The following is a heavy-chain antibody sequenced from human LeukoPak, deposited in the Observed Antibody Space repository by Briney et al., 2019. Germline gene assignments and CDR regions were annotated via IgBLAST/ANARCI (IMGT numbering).Heavy chain of an antibody. D-gene: IGHD4-23*01. CDR1: GFTVSSNY. CDR3: ERDGVRAGGNRGVVFDY. J-gene: IGHJ4*02. V-gene: IGHV3-53*01. CDR2: IYSGDST. Sequence: GGSLRLSCAASGFTVSSNYMSWVRQAPGKGLEWVSVIYSGDSTYYADSVKGRVTITRDIYKTTLYLQMNSLSAEDAAVYYCERDGVRAGGNRGVVFDYWGQGTLVTVSS.